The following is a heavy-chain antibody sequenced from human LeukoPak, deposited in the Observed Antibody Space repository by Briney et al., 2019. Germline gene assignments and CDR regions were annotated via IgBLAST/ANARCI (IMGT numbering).Heavy chain of an antibody. D-gene: IGHD5-18*01. V-gene: IGHV3-23*01. J-gene: IGHJ3*02. CDR2: ISGSGDST. CDR1: GFPFISFD. CDR3: AKGIQLWFSAFDI. Sequence: GGTLRLSCAASGFPFISFDMNWVRQAPGKGLEWVSAISGSGDSTYYADSVKGRFTISRDNSKNTLYLQMNSLRVEDTAEYYCAKGIQLWFSAFDIWGQGTMVTVSS.